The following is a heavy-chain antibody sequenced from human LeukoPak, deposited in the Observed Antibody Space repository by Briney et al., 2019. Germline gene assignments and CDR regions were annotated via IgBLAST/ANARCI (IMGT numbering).Heavy chain of an antibody. CDR1: GYSFTSNY. J-gene: IGHJ4*02. V-gene: IGHV1-46*01. CDR2: IYPRDGSS. CDR3: ARDQEAFDY. Sequence: ASVKVSCKASGYSFTSNYIHWVRQAPGQGLEWMGMIYPRDGSSSYAQKFQGRVTVTRDTSTSAVHMELSGLRSEDTAVYYCARDQEAFDYWGQGTLVTVSS.